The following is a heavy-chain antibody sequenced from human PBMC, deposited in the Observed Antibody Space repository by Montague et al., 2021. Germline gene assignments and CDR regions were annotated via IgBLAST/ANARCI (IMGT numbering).Heavy chain of an antibody. D-gene: IGHD2-21*02. CDR3: AKRVVVTSYRYFDY. Sequence: YYADSVRGRFTSSRDNSKNMLYLPLNSLRVEDTAVYYCAKRVVVTSYRYFDYWGQGTLVTVYS. J-gene: IGHJ4*02. V-gene: IGHV3-23*01.